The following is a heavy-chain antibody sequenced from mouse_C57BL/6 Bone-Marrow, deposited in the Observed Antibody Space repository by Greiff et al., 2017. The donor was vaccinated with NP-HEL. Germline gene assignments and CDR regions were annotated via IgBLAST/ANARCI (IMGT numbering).Heavy chain of an antibody. V-gene: IGHV1-39*01. CDR3: ARWTYGSSPYYFDY. CDR2: INPNYGTT. J-gene: IGHJ2*01. D-gene: IGHD1-1*01. CDR1: GYSFTDYN. Sequence: VQLKQSGPELVKPGASVKISCKASGYSFTDYNMNWVKQSNGKSLEWIGVINPNYGTTSYNQKFKGKATLTVDQSSSTAYMQLNSLTSEDSAVYYCARWTYGSSPYYFDYWGQGTTLTVSS.